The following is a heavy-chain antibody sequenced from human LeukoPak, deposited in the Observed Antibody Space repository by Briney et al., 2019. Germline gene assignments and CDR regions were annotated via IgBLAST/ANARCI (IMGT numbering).Heavy chain of an antibody. Sequence: GRSLRLSCAASGFTFSSYAMHWVRQAPGKGLEWVAVISYDGSNKYYADSVKGRFTISRDNSKNTLYLQMNSLRAEDTAVYYCARDQTPMIVVVITGVDYWGQGTLVTVSS. V-gene: IGHV3-30*04. CDR2: ISYDGSNK. J-gene: IGHJ4*02. CDR3: ARDQTPMIVVVITGVDY. D-gene: IGHD3-22*01. CDR1: GFTFSSYA.